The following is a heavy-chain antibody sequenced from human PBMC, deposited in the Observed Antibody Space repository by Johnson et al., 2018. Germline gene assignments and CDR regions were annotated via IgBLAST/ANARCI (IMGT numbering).Heavy chain of an antibody. CDR3: AGIIGYSGSHQDFGGAFEI. CDR2: IGIAGGT. V-gene: IGHV3-13*01. CDR1: GFTFSSYD. D-gene: IGHD1-26*01. J-gene: IGHJ3*02. Sequence: EVQLVESGGALVQXGGSXRLXCATSGFTFSSYDMHWVRQVTGKGLEWVSGIGIAGGTHYHDSVKGRFTIPSENAKNSLHLQMNSLRAGDTAVYYCAGIIGYSGSHQDFGGAFEIWGQGTMVTVSS.